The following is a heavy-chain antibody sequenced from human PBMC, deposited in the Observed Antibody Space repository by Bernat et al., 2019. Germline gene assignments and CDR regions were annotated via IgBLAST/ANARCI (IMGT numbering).Heavy chain of an antibody. CDR2: INSEGSST. D-gene: IGHD6-19*01. Sequence: EVQLVESGGGLVQPGGSLRLSCASSGFSFSGYWMHWVRQDPGKGLVWVSRINSEGSSTNYADSVKGRFTISRDNAKNTLYLQMNSLRAEDTAVYYCAWQEQWPFDYWGQGTLVTVSS. CDR3: AWQEQWPFDY. V-gene: IGHV3-74*01. J-gene: IGHJ4*02. CDR1: GFSFSGYW.